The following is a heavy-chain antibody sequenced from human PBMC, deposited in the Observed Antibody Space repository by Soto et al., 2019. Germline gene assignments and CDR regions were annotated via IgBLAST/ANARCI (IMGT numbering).Heavy chain of an antibody. D-gene: IGHD1-26*01. V-gene: IGHV3-23*01. CDR1: GFTFSDYA. CDR2: LGGSGVTT. CDR3: ARDRGSYQNNYFDF. J-gene: IGHJ4*02. Sequence: EVQLLESGGGLVQPGGSLRLSCAASGFTFSDYAMSWVRQAPGKGLAWVSTLGGSGVTTYYADSVKGRFTISRDNSKNTVYLQMNSLRAEDTAVFYCARDRGSYQNNYFDFWGQGTLVTVSS.